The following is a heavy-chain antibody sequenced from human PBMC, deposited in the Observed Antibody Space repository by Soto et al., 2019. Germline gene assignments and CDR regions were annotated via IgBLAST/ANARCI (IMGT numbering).Heavy chain of an antibody. Sequence: SVKVSCKASGGTFSSYTISWVRQAPGQGLEWMGRIIPILGIANYAQKFQGRVTITADKSTSTAYMELSSLRSEDTAVYYCARDSRGYCTNGVCYEGHYYYYYMDVWGKGTTVTVSS. V-gene: IGHV1-69*04. CDR3: ARDSRGYCTNGVCYEGHYYYYYMDV. CDR2: IIPILGIA. CDR1: GGTFSSYT. J-gene: IGHJ6*03. D-gene: IGHD2-8*01.